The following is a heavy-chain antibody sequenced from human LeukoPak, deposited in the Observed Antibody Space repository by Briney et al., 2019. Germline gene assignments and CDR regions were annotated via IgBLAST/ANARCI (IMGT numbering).Heavy chain of an antibody. J-gene: IGHJ6*02. CDR2: INHSGST. Sequence: SETLSLTCAVYGGSFSGYYWSWIRQPPGKGLEWIGEINHSGSTNYNPSLKSRVTISVDTSKNQFSLKLSSVTAADTAVYYCARRYYYDNSGYYSLGYYYYGMDVWGQGTTVTVSS. CDR1: GGSFSGYY. V-gene: IGHV4-34*01. D-gene: IGHD3-22*01. CDR3: ARRYYYDNSGYYSLGYYYYGMDV.